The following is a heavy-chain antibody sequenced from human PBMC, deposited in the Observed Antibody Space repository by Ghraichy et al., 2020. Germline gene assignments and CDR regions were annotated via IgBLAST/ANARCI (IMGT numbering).Heavy chain of an antibody. D-gene: IGHD5-24*01. Sequence: ASVKVSCKASGYTFTGYYMHWVRQAPGQGLEWMGWINPNSGGTNYAQKFQGWVTMTRDTSISTAYMELSRLRSDDTAVYYCARMGAIGDGYNIYFDYWGQGTLVTVSS. CDR2: INPNSGGT. CDR1: GYTFTGYY. CDR3: ARMGAIGDGYNIYFDY. V-gene: IGHV1-2*04. J-gene: IGHJ4*02.